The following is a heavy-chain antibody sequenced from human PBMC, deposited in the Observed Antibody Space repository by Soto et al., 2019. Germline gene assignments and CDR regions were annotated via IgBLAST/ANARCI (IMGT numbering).Heavy chain of an antibody. CDR1: GYSFSSYG. D-gene: IGHD2-8*01. Sequence: QAHLVQSGAEVMKPGASVKVSCKTSGYSFSSYGVSWVRQAPGQGLEWMGWITPYNTNTNYAQKLQGRVTMTTDTSTSTAYMELRNLRSDDTAVYYCARDGYRSNSVCSYYYGMDVWGQGTTVTVSS. CDR2: ITPYNTNT. V-gene: IGHV1-18*01. J-gene: IGHJ6*02. CDR3: ARDGYRSNSVCSYYYGMDV.